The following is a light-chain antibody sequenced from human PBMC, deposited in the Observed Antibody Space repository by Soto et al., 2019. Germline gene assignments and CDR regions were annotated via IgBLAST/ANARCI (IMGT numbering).Light chain of an antibody. CDR2: WAS. V-gene: IGKV4-1*01. CDR1: QNILYSANNKNY. J-gene: IGKJ1*01. Sequence: DIEMTQCADSLAGFLVEGATITCKSSQNILYSANNKNYLAWFQQKPGQPPKLLIYWASTRESGVPDRFSGSGSGTDFTLTISNLQAEDVAVYYCQQYYSSPTWTFGQGTKVDIK. CDR3: QQYYSSPTWT.